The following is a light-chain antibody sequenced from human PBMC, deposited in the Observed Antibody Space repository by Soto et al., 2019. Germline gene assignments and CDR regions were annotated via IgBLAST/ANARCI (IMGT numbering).Light chain of an antibody. V-gene: IGLV2-14*03. CDR3: TSYTSSTPLYV. Sequence: QSMLTQPASVSGSPGQSIAISCTGVRTDVDGYDYVSWDQQHPGQVPQLIIYAVYNRPSGVSHRFSGSKSGDTASLTISGLQAEDEADYYCTSYTSSTPLYVFGTGPKVTVL. J-gene: IGLJ1*01. CDR1: RTDVDGYDY. CDR2: AVY.